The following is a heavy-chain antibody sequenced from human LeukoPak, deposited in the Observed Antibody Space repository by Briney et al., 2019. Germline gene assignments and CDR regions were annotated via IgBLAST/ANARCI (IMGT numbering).Heavy chain of an antibody. V-gene: IGHV1-58*01. J-gene: IGHJ6*04. Sequence: TSVKVSCKASGFTFTTSAVQWLRQARGQRLEWIGWIVVGSGNTNYAQKFQERVIITRDMSTSTAYMELSSVRSEDTAVYYCAAGGPADYRSIYDYGMDFWGRGTTVTVSS. CDR2: IVVGSGNT. D-gene: IGHD4-11*01. CDR1: GFTFTTSA. CDR3: AAGGPADYRSIYDYGMDF.